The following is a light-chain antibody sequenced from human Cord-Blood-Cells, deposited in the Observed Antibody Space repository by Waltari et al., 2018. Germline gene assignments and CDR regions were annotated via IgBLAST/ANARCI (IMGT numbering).Light chain of an antibody. CDR2: AAS. Sequence: DIQMIQSPSSLSASVGDRVTITCRASQSISSYLNWYQQKPGKAPKLLIYAASSLQSGAPSRFSGSGSGTDFTLTISSLQPEDFATYYCQQSYSTPLVTFGGGTKVEIK. CDR3: QQSYSTPLVT. J-gene: IGKJ4*01. CDR1: QSISSY. V-gene: IGKV1-39*01.